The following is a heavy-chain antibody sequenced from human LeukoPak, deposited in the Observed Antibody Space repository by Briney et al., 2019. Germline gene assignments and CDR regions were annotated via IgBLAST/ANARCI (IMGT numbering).Heavy chain of an antibody. CDR1: GGTFSSYA. V-gene: IGHV1-69*01. CDR2: IIPIFGTA. J-gene: IGHJ6*02. CDR3: ARIGPYYYYYYGMDV. Sequence: SVKVSCKASGGTFSSYAISWVRQAPGQGLEWMGGIIPIFGTANYAQKFQGRVAITADESTSTAYMELSSLRSEDTAVYYCARIGPYYYYYYGMDVWGQGTTVTVSS.